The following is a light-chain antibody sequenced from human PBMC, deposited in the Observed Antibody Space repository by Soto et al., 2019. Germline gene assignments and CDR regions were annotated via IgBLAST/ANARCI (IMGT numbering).Light chain of an antibody. CDR3: CSFAGSYSYV. CDR1: SSDVGRYDY. Sequence: QSALAQPRSVSGSPGQSVTISCTGTSSDVGRYDYVSWYQQYPGDAPKLIIYDVTERPSGVPDRFSGSKSGNTASLTISGLRAEDEAANSCCSFAGSYSYVFGSGTKVTV. J-gene: IGLJ1*01. V-gene: IGLV2-11*01. CDR2: DVT.